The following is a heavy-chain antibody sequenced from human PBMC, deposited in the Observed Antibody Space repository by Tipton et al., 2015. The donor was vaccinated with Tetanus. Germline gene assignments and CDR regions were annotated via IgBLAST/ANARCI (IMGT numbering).Heavy chain of an antibody. D-gene: IGHD3-22*01. CDR1: GYTFTSYA. Sequence: QSGPEVKKPGASVKVSCRASGYTFTSYAMHWMRQAPGQRLEWMGWINAGNGNTKYSQKFQGRVTITRDTSASTAYMELSSLRSEDTAVYYCARDFGWLPGDYWGQGTLVTVSS. CDR2: INAGNGNT. CDR3: ARDFGWLPGDY. V-gene: IGHV1-3*01. J-gene: IGHJ4*02.